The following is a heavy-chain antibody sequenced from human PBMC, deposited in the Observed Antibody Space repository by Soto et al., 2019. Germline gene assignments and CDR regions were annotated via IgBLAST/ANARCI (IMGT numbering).Heavy chain of an antibody. CDR3: AKVATGGYNRVDP. CDR1: GFTFNNYW. V-gene: IGHV3-74*01. Sequence: EVQLVESGGELVQPGGSLRLSCAASGFTFNNYWMHWVRQAPGKGLVWVSRINSDGSRTNYADSVKGRFTISRDNAKNTLYLQMDRLRAEDTAVYYCAKVATGGYNRVDPWGQGTLVTVSS. CDR2: INSDGSRT. D-gene: IGHD7-27*01. J-gene: IGHJ5*02.